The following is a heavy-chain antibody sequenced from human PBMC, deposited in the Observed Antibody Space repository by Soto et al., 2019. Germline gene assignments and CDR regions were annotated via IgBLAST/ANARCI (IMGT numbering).Heavy chain of an antibody. Sequence: SETLSLTCTVSGGSISSYYWSWIRQPPGKGLEWIGYIYYSGSTNYNPSLKSRVTISVDTSKNQFSLKLSSVTAADTAVYYCARARYDGDFWSGYYYYYYYYMDVWGKGTTVTVSS. CDR2: IYYSGST. CDR1: GGSISSYY. V-gene: IGHV4-59*01. CDR3: ARARYDGDFWSGYYYYYYYYMDV. D-gene: IGHD3-3*01. J-gene: IGHJ6*03.